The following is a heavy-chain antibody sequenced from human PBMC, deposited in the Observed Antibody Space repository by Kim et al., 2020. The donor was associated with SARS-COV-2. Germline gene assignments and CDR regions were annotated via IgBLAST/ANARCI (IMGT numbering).Heavy chain of an antibody. D-gene: IGHD3-10*01. CDR3: ARGTYGSGDY. J-gene: IGHJ4*02. CDR2: II. Sequence: IIYYADSVKGRFTISRDNAKNSLYLQMNSLRDEDTAVYYCARGTYGSGDYWGQGTLVTVSS. V-gene: IGHV3-48*02.